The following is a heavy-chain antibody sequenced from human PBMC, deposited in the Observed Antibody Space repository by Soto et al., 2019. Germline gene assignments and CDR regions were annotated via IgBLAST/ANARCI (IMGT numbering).Heavy chain of an antibody. V-gene: IGHV3-30-3*01. Sequence: QVQLVESGGGVVQPGRSLRLSCAASGFTFSSYAMHWVRQAPGKGLEWVAVISYDGSNKYYADSVKGRFTISRDNSKNTLYLKMNSLGAEDTAVYYCARGEDVLRFLEWLLPYYYYGMDVWGQGTTVTVSS. D-gene: IGHD3-3*01. CDR3: ARGEDVLRFLEWLLPYYYYGMDV. CDR1: GFTFSSYA. CDR2: ISYDGSNK. J-gene: IGHJ6*02.